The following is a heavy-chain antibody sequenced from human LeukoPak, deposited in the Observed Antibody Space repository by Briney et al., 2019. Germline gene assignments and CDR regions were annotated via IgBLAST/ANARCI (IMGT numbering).Heavy chain of an antibody. V-gene: IGHV3-23*01. CDR2: VSSNGAKT. CDR1: GFTFSSYA. J-gene: IGHJ6*02. Sequence: GGSLRLSCAASGFTFSSYAITWVRQAPGKGLEWVSAVSSNGAKTYYADSVKGRFTISRDNSKNTLYLQMNSLRAEDTAVYYCARRYFWSGSNSYYYYYGMDVWGQGTTVTVSS. D-gene: IGHD3-3*01. CDR3: ARRYFWSGSNSYYYYYGMDV.